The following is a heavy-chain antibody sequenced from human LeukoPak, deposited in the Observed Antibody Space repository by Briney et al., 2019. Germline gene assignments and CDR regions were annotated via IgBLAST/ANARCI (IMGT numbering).Heavy chain of an antibody. D-gene: IGHD2-2*01. CDR3: ASSGSSCNSTSCYSPFDY. CDR1: GGTFSSYA. J-gene: IGHJ4*02. Sequence: SVKVSCKASGGTFSSYAISWVRQAPGQGLEWMGGIIPIFGTANYAQKFQGRVTITADESTSTAYMELSSLRSEDTAVYYCASSGSSCNSTSCYSPFDYWGQGTLVTVSS. CDR2: IIPIFGTA. V-gene: IGHV1-69*13.